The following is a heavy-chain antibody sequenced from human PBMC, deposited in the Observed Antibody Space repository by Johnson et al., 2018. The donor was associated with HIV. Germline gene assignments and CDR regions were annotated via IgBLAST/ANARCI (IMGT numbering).Heavy chain of an antibody. CDR2: IYSGGST. Sequence: EVQLVESGGGLVQPGGSLRLSCAASGFTVSSNYMSWVRQAPGKGLEWVSVIYSGGSTYYADSVKGRFTISRDNSKNTLYLQMNSLRAEDTAVYYCARELTYSGYDVYAFDIWGQGTMVTVSS. V-gene: IGHV3-66*01. D-gene: IGHD5-12*01. CDR1: GFTVSSNY. J-gene: IGHJ3*02. CDR3: ARELTYSGYDVYAFDI.